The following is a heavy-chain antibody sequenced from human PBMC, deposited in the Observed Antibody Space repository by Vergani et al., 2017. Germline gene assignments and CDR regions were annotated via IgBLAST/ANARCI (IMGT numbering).Heavy chain of an antibody. CDR2: FYTGWGT. CDR3: ARDPLYSNTWPFLLLEMDV. D-gene: IGHD6-13*01. V-gene: IGHV4-61*02. J-gene: IGHJ6*02. Sequence: QVQLQESGPGLVRPSQTLSLTCTVSGASISSGSYYWSWFRQPAGKRLEWIGRFYTGWGTNYNPSLKSRVTISVDTSKNQFSLQLSSVTAADTAVYYCARDPLYSNTWPFLLLEMDVWGQGTTVTVSS. CDR1: GASISSGSYY.